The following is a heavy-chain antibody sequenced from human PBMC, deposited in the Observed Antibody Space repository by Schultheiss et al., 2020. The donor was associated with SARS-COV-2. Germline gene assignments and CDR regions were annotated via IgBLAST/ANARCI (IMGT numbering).Heavy chain of an antibody. CDR3: ARLAMVPMGDYSNNYYGRDV. D-gene: IGHD4-11*01. CDR1: GGSISSSSYY. V-gene: IGHV4-39*01. Sequence: SETLSLTCTVSGGSISSSSYYWGWIRQPPGKGLEWIGYIYYSGSTYYNPSLKRRVTISVDTSKNQFSLRLSSVTAADTAVYYCARLAMVPMGDYSNNYYGRDVWGQGTTVTVSS. CDR2: IYYSGST. J-gene: IGHJ6*02.